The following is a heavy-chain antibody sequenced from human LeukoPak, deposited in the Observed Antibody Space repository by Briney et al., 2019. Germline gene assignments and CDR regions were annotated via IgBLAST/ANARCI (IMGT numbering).Heavy chain of an antibody. CDR2: ISPSSSTI. V-gene: IGHV3-48*01. D-gene: IGHD2-2*01. CDR1: GFSFRSYS. CDR3: ARSRDCASTSCYQPFDY. Sequence: TGGSLRLSCAASGFSFRSYSINWVRQAPGKGLEWVSYISPSSSTIYFADSVKGRFTISRDNAQNTLYLQMNSLRGEDTAVYYCARSRDCASTSCYQPFDYWGQGTLVTVSS. J-gene: IGHJ4*02.